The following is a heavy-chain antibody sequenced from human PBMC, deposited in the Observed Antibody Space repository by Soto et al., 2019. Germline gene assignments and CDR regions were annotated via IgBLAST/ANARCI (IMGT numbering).Heavy chain of an antibody. V-gene: IGHV1-69*13. J-gene: IGHJ4*02. Sequence: ASVKVSCKASGGTFKSFTFTWVRQAPGQGLEWMGGIIPIFETANYAQKFQDRVTITADESTSTVYMELSSLRSADTAVYYCATKGVSGWFFDYWGQGTVVTVSS. D-gene: IGHD6-19*01. CDR2: IIPIFETA. CDR3: ATKGVSGWFFDY. CDR1: GGTFKSFT.